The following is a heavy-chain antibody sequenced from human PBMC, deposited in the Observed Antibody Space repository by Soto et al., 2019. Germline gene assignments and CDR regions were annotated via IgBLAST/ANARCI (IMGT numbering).Heavy chain of an antibody. Sequence: PGGSLRLSCAASGFTFDDYTMHWVRQAPGKGLEWVSLISWDGGSTYYADSVKGRFTISRDNSKNSLYLQMNSLRTEDTALYYCAKDIRPFGRTDNGMDVWGQGTTVTVSS. CDR3: AKDIRPFGRTDNGMDV. J-gene: IGHJ6*02. CDR2: ISWDGGST. V-gene: IGHV3-43*01. D-gene: IGHD3-16*01. CDR1: GFTFDDYT.